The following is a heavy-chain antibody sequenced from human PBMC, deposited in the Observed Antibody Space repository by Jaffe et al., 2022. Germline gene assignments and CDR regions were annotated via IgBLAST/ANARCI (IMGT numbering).Heavy chain of an antibody. Sequence: QVHLVESGGGVVQPGRSLRLSCAASGFIFSSYGMHWVRQAPGKGLEWVAFISYDGDNKYYTDSVKGRFTVSRDNSENTLFLQMNTLRAEDTAVYSCAKDLGYCNGVSCPYFDNWGQGTLVTVSS. CDR1: GFIFSSYG. CDR3: AKDLGYCNGVSCPYFDN. D-gene: IGHD2-15*01. V-gene: IGHV3-30*18. CDR2: ISYDGDNK. J-gene: IGHJ4*02.